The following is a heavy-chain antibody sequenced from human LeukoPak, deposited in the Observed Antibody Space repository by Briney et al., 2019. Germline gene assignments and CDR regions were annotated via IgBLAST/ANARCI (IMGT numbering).Heavy chain of an antibody. J-gene: IGHJ4*02. CDR3: ARGPAPYYFDY. Sequence: SETLSLTCTVSGGSISSYYWSWIRQPPGKGLEWIGCIYYSGSTNYNPSLKSRVTISVDTSKNQFSLKLSSVTAADTAVYYCARGPAPYYFDYWGQGTLVTVSS. V-gene: IGHV4-59*01. CDR1: GGSISSYY. CDR2: IYYSGST.